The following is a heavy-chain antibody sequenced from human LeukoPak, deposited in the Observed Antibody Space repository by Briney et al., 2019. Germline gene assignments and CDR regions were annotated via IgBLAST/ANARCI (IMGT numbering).Heavy chain of an antibody. Sequence: GGSLRLSCAASGCTFSSYWMSWVRQAPGKGLEWVANIKQDGSEKYYVDSVKGRFTISRDNAKNSLYLQMNSLRAEDTAVYYCARGGGLMVYAITPVDYYYYMDVWGKGTTVTVSS. CDR2: IKQDGSEK. J-gene: IGHJ6*03. CDR3: ARGGGLMVYAITPVDYYYYMDV. V-gene: IGHV3-7*01. CDR1: GCTFSSYW. D-gene: IGHD2-8*01.